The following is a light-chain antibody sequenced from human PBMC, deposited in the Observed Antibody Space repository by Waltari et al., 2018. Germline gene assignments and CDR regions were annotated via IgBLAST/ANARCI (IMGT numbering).Light chain of an antibody. V-gene: IGLV3-9*01. CDR2: RDS. J-gene: IGLJ1*01. CDR3: QVWDSSTV. CDR1: NLGSKN. Sequence: SYELTQPLSVSVALGQTATITCGGNNLGSKNVHWYQQKPGQAPVVVIYRDSNRPSGIPERFSGSKSRNTATLTISRAQAGDEADYYCQVWDSSTVFGTGTKVTVL.